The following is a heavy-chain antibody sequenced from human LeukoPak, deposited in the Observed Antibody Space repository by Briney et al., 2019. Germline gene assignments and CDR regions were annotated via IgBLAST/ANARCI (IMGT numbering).Heavy chain of an antibody. Sequence: GASVKVSCKTSGYTFTAYNMHWVRQAPRQGLEWMGWINPNSGVTKYAQQFQGRVTMTRDTSISKTYMDLSSLRFDDTAMYYCARGGGRSWFDSWGQGTLVTVSS. CDR2: INPNSGVT. V-gene: IGHV1-2*02. CDR3: ARGGGRSWFDS. CDR1: GYTFTAYN. J-gene: IGHJ5*01. D-gene: IGHD4-23*01.